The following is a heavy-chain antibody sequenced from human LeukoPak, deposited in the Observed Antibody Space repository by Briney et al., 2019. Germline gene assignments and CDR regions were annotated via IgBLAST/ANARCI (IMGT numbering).Heavy chain of an antibody. CDR3: ATAMAIRNWFDP. CDR1: GGSISSYY. Sequence: NPSETLSLTCTVSGGSISSYYWGWIRQPPGKGLEWIGSIYYSGSTYYNPSLKSRVTISVDTSKNQFSLKLSSVTAADTAVYYCATAMAIRNWFDPWGQGTLVTVSS. V-gene: IGHV4-39*07. CDR2: IYYSGST. D-gene: IGHD5-24*01. J-gene: IGHJ5*02.